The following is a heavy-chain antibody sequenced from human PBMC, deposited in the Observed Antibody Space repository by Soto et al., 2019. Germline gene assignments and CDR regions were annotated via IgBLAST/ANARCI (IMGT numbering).Heavy chain of an antibody. CDR2: IKSKTDGGTT. J-gene: IGHJ5*02. V-gene: IGHV3-15*07. CDR1: GFTFSNAW. Sequence: GSLRLSCAASGFTFSNAWMNWVRQAPGKGLEWVGRIKSKTDGGTTDYAAPVKGRFTISRDDSKNTLYLQMNSLKTEDTAVYYCTADKWNCVSWFDPWGQGTLVTVSS. D-gene: IGHD1-7*01. CDR3: TADKWNCVSWFDP.